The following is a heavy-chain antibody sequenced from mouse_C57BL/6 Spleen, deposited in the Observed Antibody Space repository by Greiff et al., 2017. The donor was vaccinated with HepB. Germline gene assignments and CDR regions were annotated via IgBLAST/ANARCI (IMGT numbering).Heavy chain of an antibody. CDR2: IDPENGDT. CDR3: TTYRWYFDV. V-gene: IGHV14-4*01. Sequence: EVQLQQSGAELVRPGASVKLSCTASGFNIKDDYMHWVKQRPEQGLEWIGWIDPENGDTAYASKFQGKATITADTSSNTAYMQLSSLTSEDTAVYYCTTYRWYFDVWGTGTTVTVSS. CDR1: GFNIKDDY. J-gene: IGHJ1*03.